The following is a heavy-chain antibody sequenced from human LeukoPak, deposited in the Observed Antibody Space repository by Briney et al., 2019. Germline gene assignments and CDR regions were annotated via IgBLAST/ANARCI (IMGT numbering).Heavy chain of an antibody. CDR1: GVSISSHC. V-gene: IGHV4-59*11. CDR3: ATIKRGYIYGYFDF. Sequence: SETLSLTCTVSGVSISSHCWSWIRQPPGKGLEWIGYMFDSENTKDNPSLKSRITLSADTSKNQFSLRLSSVTAADTAVYYCATIKRGYIYGYFDFWGQGILVTVSS. CDR2: MFDSENT. D-gene: IGHD5-18*01. J-gene: IGHJ4*02.